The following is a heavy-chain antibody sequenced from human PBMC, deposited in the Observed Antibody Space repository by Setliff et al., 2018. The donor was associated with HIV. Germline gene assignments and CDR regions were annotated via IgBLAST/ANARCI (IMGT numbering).Heavy chain of an antibody. D-gene: IGHD4-17*01. J-gene: IGHJ6*03. Sequence: PGGSLRLSCAASGFTFTSYWMIWVRQAPGKGLEWVANINQDGSEKNYVDSVKGRFTISRDNAKNSLYLQMDSLRVEDTTVYYCARDSTGADYGDYADMDVWGKGTTVTVSS. V-gene: IGHV3-7*01. CDR1: GFTFTSYW. CDR2: INQDGSEK. CDR3: ARDSTGADYGDYADMDV.